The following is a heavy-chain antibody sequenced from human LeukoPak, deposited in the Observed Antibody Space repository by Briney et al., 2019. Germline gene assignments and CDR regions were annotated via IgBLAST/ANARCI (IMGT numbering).Heavy chain of an antibody. V-gene: IGHV3-23*01. CDR3: ARHSRGRWYVFDY. Sequence: GGSLRLSCAASGYTFSSYAMSWVRQAQGKGLEWVSSISSSGGNTYYADSVKGRFTISRDNSKNTLHLQMSSLRAEDTAVYYCARHSRGRWYVFDYWGQGTLVTVSS. D-gene: IGHD6-13*01. CDR2: ISSSGGNT. J-gene: IGHJ4*02. CDR1: GYTFSSYA.